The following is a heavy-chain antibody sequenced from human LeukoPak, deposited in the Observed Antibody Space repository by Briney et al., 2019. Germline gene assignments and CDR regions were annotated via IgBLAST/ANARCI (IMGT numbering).Heavy chain of an antibody. J-gene: IGHJ6*02. CDR2: ISWNSGTI. CDR1: GFTFDDYA. CDR3: AKDEMATIHYYGMDV. Sequence: GGSLRLSCAASGFTFDDYAMHWARQAPGKGLEWVSSISWNSGTIGYADSVKGRCTISRDNAKNSLYLQMNSLRAEDTALYYCAKDEMATIHYYGMDVWGQGTTVTVSS. V-gene: IGHV3-9*01. D-gene: IGHD5-24*01.